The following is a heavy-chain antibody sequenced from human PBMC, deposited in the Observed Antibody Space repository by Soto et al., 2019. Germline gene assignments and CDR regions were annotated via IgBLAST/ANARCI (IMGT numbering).Heavy chain of an antibody. CDR2: IVVGSGNT. CDR1: GFTFTSSA. J-gene: IGHJ4*02. D-gene: IGHD2-21*01. CDR3: AADEFGAYCGGDCYDY. Sequence: GASVKVSCKASGFTFTSSAVQWVRQARGQRLEWIGWIVVGSGNTNYAQKFQERVTITRDMSTSPAYMELSSLRSEDTAVYYCAADEFGAYCGGDCYDYWGQGTLVTVSS. V-gene: IGHV1-58*01.